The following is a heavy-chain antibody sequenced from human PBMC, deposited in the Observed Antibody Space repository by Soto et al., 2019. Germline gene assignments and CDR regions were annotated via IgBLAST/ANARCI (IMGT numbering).Heavy chain of an antibody. D-gene: IGHD1-26*01. Sequence: QVQLQESGPGLVKPSETLSLTCTVSGGSISSYYWTWVRQPPGKGLEWIGYIHYSGSTNYYPSLKSRVTISIDTSKNQFSLKLNSVTAADTAVYYCATDSGSYYFDYWGQGTLVTVSS. CDR1: GGSISSYY. CDR3: ATDSGSYYFDY. CDR2: IHYSGST. J-gene: IGHJ4*02. V-gene: IGHV4-59*01.